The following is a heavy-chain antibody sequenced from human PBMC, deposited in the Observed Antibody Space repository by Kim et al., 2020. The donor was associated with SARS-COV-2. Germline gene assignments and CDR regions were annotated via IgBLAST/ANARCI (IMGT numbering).Heavy chain of an antibody. CDR2: YYSGST. V-gene: IGHV4-39*07. J-gene: IGHJ6*02. Sequence: YYSGSTYYNPSLKRRVTISVDTSKNQCSLKLSPVTDADKAVYYCLYGMDVWGQGATVTVSS. CDR3: LYGMDV.